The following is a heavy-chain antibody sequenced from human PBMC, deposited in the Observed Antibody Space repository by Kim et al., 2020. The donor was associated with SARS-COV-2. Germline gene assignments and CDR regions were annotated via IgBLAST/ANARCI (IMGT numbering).Heavy chain of an antibody. V-gene: IGHV4-34*01. J-gene: IGHJ1*01. D-gene: IGHD6-13*01. CDR3: ARGWGIAARGYFQH. Sequence: TPTLNSRVTISVDTSNNQFSLKLSSVTAADTAVYNCARGWGIAARGYFQHWGQGTLVTVSS.